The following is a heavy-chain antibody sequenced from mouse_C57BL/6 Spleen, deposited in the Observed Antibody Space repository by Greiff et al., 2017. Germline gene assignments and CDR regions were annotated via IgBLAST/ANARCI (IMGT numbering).Heavy chain of an antibody. Sequence: EVKLQESGPGLVKPSQSLSLTCSVTGYSITSGYYWNWIRQFPGNKLEWMGYISYDGSNNYNPSLKNRISITRDTSKNQFFLKLNSVTTEDTATYYCARGGQLRPAWFAYWGQGTLVTVSA. V-gene: IGHV3-6*01. J-gene: IGHJ3*01. CDR1: GYSITSGYY. D-gene: IGHD3-2*02. CDR3: ARGGQLRPAWFAY. CDR2: ISYDGSN.